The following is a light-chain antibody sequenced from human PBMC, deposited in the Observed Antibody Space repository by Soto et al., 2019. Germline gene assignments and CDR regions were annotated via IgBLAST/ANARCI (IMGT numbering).Light chain of an antibody. J-gene: IGLJ1*01. CDR3: CSHAGSSVV. CDR2: DVY. V-gene: IGLV2-11*01. Sequence: QSALTQPRSVSGSPGQSVTISCTGTSSDVGRYSFVSWYQQHPGKAPKLIIYDVYKRPSGVPDRFSGSKSGNTASLTISGLQADDDADYYCCSHAGSSVVFGTGTKLTVL. CDR1: SSDVGRYSF.